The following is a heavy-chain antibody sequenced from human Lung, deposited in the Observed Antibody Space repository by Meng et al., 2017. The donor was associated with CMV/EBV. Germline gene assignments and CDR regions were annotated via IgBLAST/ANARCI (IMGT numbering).Heavy chain of an antibody. CDR2: IGGVGGGT. Sequence: GGSXRLXCAASGFTFISYAMTWVRRAPGKGLEWVSSIGGVGGGTYYAHSVKGRFTISRDNSKSTLYLQMSTLRVDDTALYYCVNGLFIYPAAILPFDYWGLGTLVTVSS. CDR3: VNGLFIYPAAILPFDY. V-gene: IGHV3-23*01. D-gene: IGHD2-2*01. CDR1: GFTFISYA. J-gene: IGHJ4*01.